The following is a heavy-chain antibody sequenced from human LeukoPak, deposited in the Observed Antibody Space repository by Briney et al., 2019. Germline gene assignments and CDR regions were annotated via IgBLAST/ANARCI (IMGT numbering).Heavy chain of an antibody. CDR3: ARVLRAYPHYYYYMDV. V-gene: IGHV4-59*01. J-gene: IGHJ6*03. Sequence: SETLSLTCTVSGGSISSYYWSWIRQPPGKGLEWIGYIYYSGSTNYNPSLKSRVTISVDTSKNQFSLKLSSVTAADTAVYYCARVLRAYPHYYYYMDVWGKGTTVTVSS. CDR2: IYYSGST. CDR1: GGSISSYY.